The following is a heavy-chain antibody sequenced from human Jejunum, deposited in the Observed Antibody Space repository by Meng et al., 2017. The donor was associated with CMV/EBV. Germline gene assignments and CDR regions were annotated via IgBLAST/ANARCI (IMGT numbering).Heavy chain of an antibody. D-gene: IGHD3-22*01. CDR3: ASRGYYSFDI. CDR2: IHHWGDN. CDR1: SSGG. J-gene: IGHJ4*02. Sequence: SSGGGSWVSQPAGRGRGWIAEIHHWGDNNNSPSRERRVTISVDNTENRVSLQMTSMTAADTAIYYCASRGYYSFDIWGQGALVTVSS. V-gene: IGHV4-4*02.